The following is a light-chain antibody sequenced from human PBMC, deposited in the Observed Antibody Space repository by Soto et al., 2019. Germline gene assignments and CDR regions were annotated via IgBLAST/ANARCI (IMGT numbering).Light chain of an antibody. CDR2: WAS. J-gene: IGKJ4*01. V-gene: IGKV4-1*01. CDR3: QHYYVIPFT. CDR1: QSVLYNSNNKNH. Sequence: DIVMTQSPDYLAVSLGERATINCKSSQSVLYNSNNKNHLAWYQQKPGQPPKLLFYWASTRESGVPDRFSGGGSGKFFTLTISILQADDVAFYYCQHYYVIPFTFGGGTKVEIK.